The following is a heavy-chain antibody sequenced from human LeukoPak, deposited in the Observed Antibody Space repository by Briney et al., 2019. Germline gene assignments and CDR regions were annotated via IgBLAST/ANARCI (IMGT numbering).Heavy chain of an antibody. J-gene: IGHJ4*02. CDR1: GYTFTGYY. D-gene: IGHD6-13*01. Sequence: ASVKVSCKASGYTFTGYYMHWVRQAPGQGLEWMGWINPNSGGTNYAQKFQGRVTMTRDTSISTAYMELSRLRSDDTAVYYCARLKIAAAGTNYFDYWGQGTLVTVSS. CDR2: INPNSGGT. V-gene: IGHV1-2*02. CDR3: ARLKIAAAGTNYFDY.